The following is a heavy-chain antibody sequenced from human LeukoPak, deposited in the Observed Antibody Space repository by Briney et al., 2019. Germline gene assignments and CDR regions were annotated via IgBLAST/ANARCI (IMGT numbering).Heavy chain of an antibody. Sequence: SGTLSLTCTVSGGSIGTHYWSWIRQPAGKGLEWIGRISTTGCTNQNPSLQSRVTMSLDASKNHFSLKVSSVTAADTAVYYCAREVEMATQFDYWGQGTLVTVSS. D-gene: IGHD5-24*01. V-gene: IGHV4-4*07. CDR2: ISTTGCT. CDR3: AREVEMATQFDY. CDR1: GGSIGTHY. J-gene: IGHJ4*02.